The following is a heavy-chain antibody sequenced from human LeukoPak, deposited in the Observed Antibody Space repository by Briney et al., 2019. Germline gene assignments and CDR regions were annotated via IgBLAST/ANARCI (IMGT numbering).Heavy chain of an antibody. Sequence: SETLSLTCTVSGGSISSDNYQWSWIRQPPGKGLEWIGYINYSGSTYYNPSLKSRVTISVDTSKNQFSLKLTSVTAADTAVYYCARYGSGSTWFDPWGQGTLVTVSS. J-gene: IGHJ5*02. CDR1: GGSISSDNYQ. D-gene: IGHD3-10*01. V-gene: IGHV4-30-4*01. CDR2: INYSGST. CDR3: ARYGSGSTWFDP.